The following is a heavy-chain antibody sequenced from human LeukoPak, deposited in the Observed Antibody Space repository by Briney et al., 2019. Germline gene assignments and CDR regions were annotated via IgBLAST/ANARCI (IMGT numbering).Heavy chain of an antibody. Sequence: GRSLRLSCAASGFTFSSYAMHWVRQAPGKGLEWVAVISYDGSNKYYADSVKGRFTISRDNPKNTLYLQMNSLRAEDTAVYYCARERRGKTDYWGQGTLVTVSS. J-gene: IGHJ4*02. CDR1: GFTFSSYA. D-gene: IGHD4-23*01. CDR2: ISYDGSNK. CDR3: ARERRGKTDY. V-gene: IGHV3-30-3*01.